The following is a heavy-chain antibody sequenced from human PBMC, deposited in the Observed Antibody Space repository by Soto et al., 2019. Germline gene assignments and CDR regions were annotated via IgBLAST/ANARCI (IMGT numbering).Heavy chain of an antibody. D-gene: IGHD3-16*01. CDR2: RRMNACGGTT. V-gene: IGHV3-49*04. CDR3: TGDSSLAFDF. CDR1: GCTFGGCA. Sequence: GGSLRLSCTISGCTFGGCALSWGRQGPRKGLGLVGFRRMNACGGTTDYASSVKGGFTILRDDSKSIACLQMNRLRTEEAAFYYSTGDSSLAFDFWGQGTLVTVSS. J-gene: IGHJ4*02.